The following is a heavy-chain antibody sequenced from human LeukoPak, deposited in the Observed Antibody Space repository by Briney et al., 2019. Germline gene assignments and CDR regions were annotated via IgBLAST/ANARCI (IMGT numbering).Heavy chain of an antibody. Sequence: PGGSLRLSCAASGFTFSSYSMNWVRQAPGKGLEWVSYISSSSSTIYYADSVKGRFTISRDNSKNTLYLQMNSLRAEDTAVYYCAKDRAEYFFRSDYWGQGTLVTVSS. D-gene: IGHD3-3*01. CDR2: ISSSSSTI. V-gene: IGHV3-48*01. CDR1: GFTFSSYS. J-gene: IGHJ4*02. CDR3: AKDRAEYFFRSDY.